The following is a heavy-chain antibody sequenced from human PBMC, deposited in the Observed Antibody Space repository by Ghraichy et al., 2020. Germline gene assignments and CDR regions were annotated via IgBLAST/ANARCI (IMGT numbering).Heavy chain of an antibody. Sequence: GGSLRLSCAASGFAFSDYYMSWIRQAPGKGLEWLSYISRGGNTMYYADAVKGRFTISRDNAKNSLYLQMNSLGAEDTAVYYCARDLAGRGFDYWGQGTLVTVSS. J-gene: IGHJ4*02. CDR2: ISRGGNTM. CDR3: ARDLAGRGFDY. D-gene: IGHD6-19*01. CDR1: GFAFSDYY. V-gene: IGHV3-11*01.